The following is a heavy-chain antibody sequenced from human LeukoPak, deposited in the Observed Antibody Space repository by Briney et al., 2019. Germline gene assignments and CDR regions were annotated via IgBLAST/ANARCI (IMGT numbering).Heavy chain of an antibody. CDR3: AKGGPQFFDY. J-gene: IGHJ4*02. CDR1: RFTFSSSA. CDR2: ISGSGGST. Sequence: PGRSLRLSCAASRFTFSSSAMSWVRQAPGKGLEWVSTISGSGGSTYSTDSVKGRFTISRDNSKSTLYLQMNSLRVEDTAIYYCAKGGPQFFDYWGQGTLVTVSS. D-gene: IGHD5-24*01. V-gene: IGHV3-23*01.